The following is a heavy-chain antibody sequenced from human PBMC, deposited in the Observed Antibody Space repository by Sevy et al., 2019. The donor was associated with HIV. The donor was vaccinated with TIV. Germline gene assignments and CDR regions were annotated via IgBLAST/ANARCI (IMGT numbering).Heavy chain of an antibody. CDR1: GFTFSKYS. V-gene: IGHV3-23*01. Sequence: GGSLRLSCAASGFTFSKYSMSWVRQPPGKGLEWVSTLSFGCGEINYADSVKGRFTISRDNSKSSVYLQMNNLRREDTAVYYCAREGCTKPHDYWGQGTLVTVS. D-gene: IGHD2-8*01. CDR2: LSFGCGEI. CDR3: AREGCTKPHDY. J-gene: IGHJ4*02.